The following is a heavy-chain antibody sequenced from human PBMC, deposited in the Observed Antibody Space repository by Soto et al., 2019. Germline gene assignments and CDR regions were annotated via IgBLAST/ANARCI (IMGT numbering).Heavy chain of an antibody. V-gene: IGHV3-33*01. Sequence: GGSLRLSCAASGFTFSSYGMHWVRQAPGKGLEWVAVIWYDGSNKYYADSVKGRFTISRDNSKNTLYLQMNSLRAEDTAVYYCARDAQLAQYYYYGMHVWGQGTTVTVSS. D-gene: IGHD6-13*01. CDR1: GFTFSSYG. CDR2: IWYDGSNK. J-gene: IGHJ6*02. CDR3: ARDAQLAQYYYYGMHV.